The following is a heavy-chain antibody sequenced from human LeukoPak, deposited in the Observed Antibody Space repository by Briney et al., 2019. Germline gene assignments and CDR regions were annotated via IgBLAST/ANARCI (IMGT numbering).Heavy chain of an antibody. V-gene: IGHV4-39*01. CDR1: GGSISSSSYY. CDR3: ARHLYSGYSDDDAFDI. D-gene: IGHD5-12*01. CDR2: IYYSGST. J-gene: IGHJ3*02. Sequence: SETLSLTCTVSGGSISSSSYYWGWIRQPPGKGLEWIGSIYYSGSTYYNPSLKSRVTISVDTYKNQFSLKLSSVTAADTAVYYCARHLYSGYSDDDAFDIWGQGTMVTVSS.